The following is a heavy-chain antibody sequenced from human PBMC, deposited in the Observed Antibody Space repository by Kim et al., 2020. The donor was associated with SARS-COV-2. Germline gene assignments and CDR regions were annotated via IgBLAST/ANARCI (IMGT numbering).Heavy chain of an antibody. D-gene: IGHD3-10*01. V-gene: IGHV3-23*01. CDR3: AWHDSSGSYLSPGDYDDGMDG. Sequence: GGSLRLSCAASGFTFSSYSMSWVRQAPGKGLLCVSAISGSGGSTYYADSVKGRFTISRDNSKNTLYLQMNSLRAEDTAVYYCAWHDSSGSYLSPGDYDDGMDGRGEGTAVADSS. CDR2: ISGSGGST. J-gene: IGHJ6*01. CDR1: GFTFSSYS.